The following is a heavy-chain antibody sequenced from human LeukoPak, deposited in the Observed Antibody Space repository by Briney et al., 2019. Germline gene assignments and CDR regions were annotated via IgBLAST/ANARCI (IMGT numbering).Heavy chain of an antibody. CDR2: ISSGTNTI. Sequence: GGSLRLSCAASGFSFSDYSMNWVRQAPGKGLEWVSYISSGTNTIYYADSVKGRFIISRDNAKNSLYPQMNSLRDEDTAVYYCARPITSGWTFPFDYWGQGIVVTVSS. D-gene: IGHD6-19*01. CDR1: GFSFSDYS. J-gene: IGHJ4*02. V-gene: IGHV3-48*02. CDR3: ARPITSGWTFPFDY.